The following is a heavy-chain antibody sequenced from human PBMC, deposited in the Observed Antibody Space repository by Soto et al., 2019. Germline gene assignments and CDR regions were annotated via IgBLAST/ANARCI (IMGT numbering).Heavy chain of an antibody. J-gene: IGHJ4*02. Sequence: QLQLQESGPGLVKPSETLSLTCTVSGGSISSSSYYWGWIRQPPGKGLEWLGSIYYSGSTYYNPSLTSRVTISVDTSKNQFSLKLSSVTAADTAVYYCATAIYDFWSGYYYFDYWGQGTLVTVSS. CDR3: ATAIYDFWSGYYYFDY. CDR2: IYYSGST. CDR1: GGSISSSSYY. V-gene: IGHV4-39*01. D-gene: IGHD3-3*01.